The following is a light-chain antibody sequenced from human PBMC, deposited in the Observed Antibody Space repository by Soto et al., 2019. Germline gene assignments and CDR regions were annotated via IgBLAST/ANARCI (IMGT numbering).Light chain of an antibody. CDR1: QSVLYSSNNKNY. Sequence: DIVMTQSPDSLAVSLGERATINCKSSQSVLYSSNNKNYLAWYQQKPGQPPKLLIYWASTRESGVPDRFSGSGSGTDFTLTISSLQAEDVAVYNCPQYYRIPRTFGQGTKVDIK. V-gene: IGKV4-1*01. J-gene: IGKJ1*01. CDR3: PQYYRIPRT. CDR2: WAS.